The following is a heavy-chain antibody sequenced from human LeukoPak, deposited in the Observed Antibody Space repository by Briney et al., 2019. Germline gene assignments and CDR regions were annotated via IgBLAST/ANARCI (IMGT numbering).Heavy chain of an antibody. CDR2: INTNTGNP. Sequence: ASVKVSCKASGYTFTYYGLNWVRQAPGQGLECLGGINTNTGNPTYGQGFTGRFVFSFDTSVSTAYLEISSLKAEDTAIYYCARSRRVVVPSTLNSADDYYYYMDVWGKGTTVTLSS. D-gene: IGHD2-15*01. CDR3: ARSRRVVVPSTLNSADDYYYYMDV. V-gene: IGHV7-4-1*02. J-gene: IGHJ6*03. CDR1: GYTFTYYG.